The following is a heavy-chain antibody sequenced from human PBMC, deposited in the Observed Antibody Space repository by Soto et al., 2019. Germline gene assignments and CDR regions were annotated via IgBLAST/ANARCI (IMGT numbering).Heavy chain of an antibody. V-gene: IGHV1-18*04. J-gene: IGHJ6*02. CDR1: GCSFTSYG. CDR3: AREEDSSGFYYYGMDV. Sequence: ASVNVSCKTYGCSFTSYGMSWLRQAPGQGLQWMGWISAYNLNTTCAQKLQLSVTMTTDTSTSTHYLELRSLRSEDTAVYYCAREEDSSGFYYYGMDVWGQGTTVTVSS. D-gene: IGHD3-22*01. CDR2: ISAYNLNT.